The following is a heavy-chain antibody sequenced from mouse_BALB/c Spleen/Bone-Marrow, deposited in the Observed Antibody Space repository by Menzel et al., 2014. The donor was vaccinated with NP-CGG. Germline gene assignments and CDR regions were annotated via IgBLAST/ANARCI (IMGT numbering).Heavy chain of an antibody. D-gene: IGHD1-2*01. J-gene: IGHJ3*01. Sequence: QVQLKQSEAELAKPGASVKMSCKASGYTFTSYWMHWVKQRPGQGLEWIGYINPSTGYTDYNQKFKDKATLTADKSSSTAYMQLSSLTSEDSAVYYCARVYYGYFFAYWGQGTLVTVSA. CDR2: INPSTGYT. CDR3: ARVYYGYFFAY. CDR1: GYTFTSYW. V-gene: IGHV1-7*01.